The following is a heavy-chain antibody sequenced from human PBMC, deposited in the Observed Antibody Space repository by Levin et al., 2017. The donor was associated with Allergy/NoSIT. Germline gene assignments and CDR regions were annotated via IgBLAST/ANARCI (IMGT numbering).Heavy chain of an antibody. CDR1: GGSISSTSHY. D-gene: IGHD4-11*01. CDR3: ARQPYSPYFES. V-gene: IGHV4-39*01. J-gene: IGHJ4*02. Sequence: TSETLSLTCTVSGGSISSTSHYWAWIRQPLGKGLEWIGSFFSGGSTYYNPSLKSRVTISGDTSKNHFSLELSAVTAADTAVYYCARQPYSPYFESWGQGTLVTVSS. CDR2: FFSGGST.